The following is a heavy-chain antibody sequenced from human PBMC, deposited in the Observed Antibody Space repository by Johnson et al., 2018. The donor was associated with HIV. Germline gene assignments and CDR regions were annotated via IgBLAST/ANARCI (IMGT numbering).Heavy chain of an antibody. V-gene: IGHV3-20*04. Sequence: VQLVESGGGLVQPGGSLRLSCAASGFTFSSYWMSWVRQAPGKWLEWVSGINWNGGSTSYAGSVKGPFTISRDNAKNSLYLQMNSLRAEDTALYYCARELYAILGAFDIWGQGTMVIVSS. J-gene: IGHJ3*02. CDR3: ARELYAILGAFDI. CDR1: GFTFSSYW. D-gene: IGHD1-26*01. CDR2: INWNGGST.